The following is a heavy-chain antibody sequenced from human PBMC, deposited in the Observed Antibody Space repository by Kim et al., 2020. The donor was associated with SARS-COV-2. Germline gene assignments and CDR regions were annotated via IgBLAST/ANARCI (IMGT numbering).Heavy chain of an antibody. V-gene: IGHV3-48*03. CDR3: ARDHSSSWSGGWWRDYYYYGMDV. J-gene: IGHJ6*02. Sequence: GGSLRLSCAASGFTFSSYEMNWVRQAPGKGLEWVSYISSSGSTIYYADSVKGRFTISRDNAKNSQYLQMNSLRAEDTAVYYCARDHSSSWSGGWWRDYYYYGMDVWGQGTTVTVSS. CDR2: ISSSGSTI. D-gene: IGHD6-13*01. CDR1: GFTFSSYE.